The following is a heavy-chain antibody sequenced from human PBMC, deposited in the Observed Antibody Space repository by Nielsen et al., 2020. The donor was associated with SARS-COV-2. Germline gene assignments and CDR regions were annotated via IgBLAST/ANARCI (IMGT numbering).Heavy chain of an antibody. Sequence: ETLSLTCAGSGFTFSSYSMNWVRQAPGKGLEWVSSISTSSSYIYYADSVKGRFTISRDNAKNSLYLQMNSLRAEDTAVYYCASPGYCSSTSCYDYYYYGMDVWGQGTTVTVSS. D-gene: IGHD2-2*03. V-gene: IGHV3-21*01. CDR1: GFTFSSYS. CDR2: ISTSSSYI. CDR3: ASPGYCSSTSCYDYYYYGMDV. J-gene: IGHJ6*02.